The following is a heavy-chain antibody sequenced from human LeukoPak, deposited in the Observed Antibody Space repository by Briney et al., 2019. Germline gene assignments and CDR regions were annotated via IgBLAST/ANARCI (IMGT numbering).Heavy chain of an antibody. J-gene: IGHJ4*02. Sequence: GGSLRLSCAASGFTFSSYAMHWVRQAPGKGLEWVAVISYDGSNKYYADSVKGRFTISRDNSKNSLYLQMNSLRAEDTAVYYCARVPGRRGLDYWGQGTLVTVSS. CDR3: ARVPGRRGLDY. D-gene: IGHD4-17*01. CDR1: GFTFSSYA. CDR2: ISYDGSNK. V-gene: IGHV3-30-3*01.